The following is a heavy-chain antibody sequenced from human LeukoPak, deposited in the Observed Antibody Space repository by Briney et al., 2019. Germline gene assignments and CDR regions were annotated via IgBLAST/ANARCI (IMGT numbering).Heavy chain of an antibody. CDR2: IYYSGST. Sequence: SETLSLTCTVSGGSISSSSYYWGWIRQPPGKGLEWIGSIYYSGSTYYNPSLKSRVTISVDTSKNQFSLKLSSVTAADTAVYYCARANLQQWLLGYFDLWGRGTLVTVSS. CDR3: ARANLQQWLLGYFDL. V-gene: IGHV4-39*07. CDR1: GGSISSSSYY. J-gene: IGHJ2*01. D-gene: IGHD6-19*01.